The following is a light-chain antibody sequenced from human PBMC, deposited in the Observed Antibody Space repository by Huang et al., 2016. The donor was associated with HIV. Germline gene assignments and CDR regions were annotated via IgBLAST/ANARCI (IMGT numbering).Light chain of an antibody. J-gene: IGKJ2*01. CDR1: HRVTAN. V-gene: IGKV3-15*01. CDR3: QQYNDWPPYT. Sequence: EIVMTQSPATLSVSPGERATLSCRASHRVTANLAWYQQKPGQAPRLLIYGASTRATGGTARFSGSGSGTEFTLTISSLQSEDFAVYYCQQYNDWPPYTFGQGTKLEIK. CDR2: GAS.